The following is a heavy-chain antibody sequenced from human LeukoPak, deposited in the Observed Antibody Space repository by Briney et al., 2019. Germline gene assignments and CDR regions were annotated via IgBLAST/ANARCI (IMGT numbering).Heavy chain of an antibody. Sequence: SETLSLTCTVSGGSISSYYWSWIRQPAGKGLEWIGRIYTNGSTNYNPSLKSRVTMSVDTSKNQFSLKLSSVTAADTAVYYCARDEDDFWSANNWFDPWGQGTLVTVSS. D-gene: IGHD3-3*01. J-gene: IGHJ5*02. CDR2: IYTNGST. CDR1: GGSISSYY. V-gene: IGHV4-4*07. CDR3: ARDEDDFWSANNWFDP.